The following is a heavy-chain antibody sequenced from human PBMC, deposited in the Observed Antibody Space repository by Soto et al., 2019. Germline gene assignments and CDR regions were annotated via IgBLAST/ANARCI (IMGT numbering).Heavy chain of an antibody. D-gene: IGHD3-10*01. J-gene: IGHJ6*02. V-gene: IGHV1-46*01. Sequence: ASVKVSCKASGYTFTSYYMHWVRQAPGQGLEWMGIINPSGGSTSYAQKFQGRVTMTRDTSTSTVYMELSSLRSEDTAVYYCARDWTNYGSGSYPGLADYYYYYGMDVWGQGTTVTVSS. CDR1: GYTFTSYY. CDR2: INPSGGST. CDR3: ARDWTNYGSGSYPGLADYYYYYGMDV.